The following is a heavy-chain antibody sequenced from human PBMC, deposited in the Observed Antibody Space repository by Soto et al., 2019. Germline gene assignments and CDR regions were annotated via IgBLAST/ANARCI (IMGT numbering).Heavy chain of an antibody. V-gene: IGHV1-69*13. CDR2: IIPIFGTA. CDR3: AREAEMTYIVGATPTRRPPPNSGWFDP. CDR1: GGTFSSYA. J-gene: IGHJ5*02. D-gene: IGHD1-26*01. Sequence: GASVKVSCKASGGTFSSYAISWVRQAPGQGLEWMGGIIPIFGTANYAQKFQGRVTITADESTSTAYMELSSLRSEDTAVYYCAREAEMTYIVGATPTRRPPPNSGWFDPWGQGTLVTVSS.